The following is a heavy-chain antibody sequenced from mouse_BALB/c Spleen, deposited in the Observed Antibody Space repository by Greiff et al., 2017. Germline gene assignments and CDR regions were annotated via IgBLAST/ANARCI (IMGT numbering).Heavy chain of an antibody. CDR2: ISYDGSN. CDR3: AREAMDY. Sequence: EVHLVESGPGLVKPSQSLSLTCSVTGYSITSGYYWNWIRQFPGNKLEWMGYISYDGSNNYNPSLKNRISITRDTSKNQFFLKLNSVTTEDTATYYCAREAMDYWGQGTSVTVSS. CDR1: GYSITSGYY. J-gene: IGHJ4*01. V-gene: IGHV3-6*02.